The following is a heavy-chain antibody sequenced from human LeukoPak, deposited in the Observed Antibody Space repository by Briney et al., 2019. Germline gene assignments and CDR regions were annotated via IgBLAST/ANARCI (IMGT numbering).Heavy chain of an antibody. V-gene: IGHV4-39*02. Sequence: SETLSLTCTVSGGSISSSSYYWGWIRQPPGKGLEWIGSIYYSGSTYYNPSLKSRVTISVDTSKNQFSLKLSSVTAAGTAVYYCARDVALSTFHFDSSGLLDYWGQGTLVTVSS. J-gene: IGHJ4*02. CDR2: IYYSGST. D-gene: IGHD3-22*01. CDR3: ARDVALSTFHFDSSGLLDY. CDR1: GGSISSSSYY.